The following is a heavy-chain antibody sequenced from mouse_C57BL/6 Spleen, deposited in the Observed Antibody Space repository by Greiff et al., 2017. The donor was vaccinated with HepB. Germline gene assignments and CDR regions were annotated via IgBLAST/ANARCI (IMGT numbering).Heavy chain of an antibody. D-gene: IGHD1-1*01. CDR3: ARRSNYYGSSILAY. CDR1: GFTFSSYT. Sequence: EVQGVESGGGLVKPGGSLKLSCAASGFTFSSYTMSWVRQTPEKRLEWVATISGGGGNTYYPDSVKGRFTISRDNAKNTLYLQMSSLRSEDTALYYCARRSNYYGSSILAYWGQGTLVTVSA. J-gene: IGHJ3*01. CDR2: ISGGGGNT. V-gene: IGHV5-9*01.